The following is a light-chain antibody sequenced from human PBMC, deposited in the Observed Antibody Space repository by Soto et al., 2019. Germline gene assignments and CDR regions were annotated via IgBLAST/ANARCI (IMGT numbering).Light chain of an antibody. CDR1: QSISSAY. CDR3: QQYGTSPMYS. J-gene: IGKJ2*01. V-gene: IGKV3-20*01. Sequence: EIVLTQSPGTLSLSPGERATLSCRASQSISSAYFAWYQHKPGQAPSLLICSTSLRATGIPDRFSGSGSGTDFTLSISRLEPEDFAVYYCQQYGTSPMYSFGQGTKLEIK. CDR2: STS.